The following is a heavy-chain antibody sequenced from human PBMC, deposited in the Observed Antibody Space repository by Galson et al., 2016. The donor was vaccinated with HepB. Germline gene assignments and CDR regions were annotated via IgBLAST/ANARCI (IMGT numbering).Heavy chain of an antibody. D-gene: IGHD1-14*01. CDR3: AKYLALYNTGAGYFDS. J-gene: IGHJ4*02. Sequence: SLRLSCAASGFTFSSYAMSWVRQAPGKGLEWVSAISGSGGSTYYADSVRGRFTISRDNSKNTLYLQMNSLRAEDTAVYYCAKYLALYNTGAGYFDSWAQGTLVTVSS. CDR1: GFTFSSYA. CDR2: ISGSGGST. V-gene: IGHV3-23*01.